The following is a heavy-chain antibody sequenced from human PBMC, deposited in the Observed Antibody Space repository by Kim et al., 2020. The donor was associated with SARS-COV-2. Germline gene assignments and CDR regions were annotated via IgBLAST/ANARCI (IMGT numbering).Heavy chain of an antibody. V-gene: IGHV1-3*01. CDR3: ARDWVGATRGFEY. D-gene: IGHD1-26*01. J-gene: IGHJ4*02. CDR1: GYTFTTYA. Sequence: ASVKVSCKASGYTFTTYAIHWVRQAPGQRLEWMGWINAGNGNTKYSQKFQGRVTITRDTSATTAYMELSSLRSEDTAVYYCARDWVGATRGFEYWGQGTL. CDR2: INAGNGNT.